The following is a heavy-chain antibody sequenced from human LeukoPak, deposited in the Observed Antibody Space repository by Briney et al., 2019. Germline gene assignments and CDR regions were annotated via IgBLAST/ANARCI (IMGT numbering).Heavy chain of an antibody. J-gene: IGHJ4*02. CDR2: LYTGGST. V-gene: IGHV4-61*02. CDR1: GGSISSGGFY. CDR3: ARVRGGLDY. D-gene: IGHD3-10*01. Sequence: SETLSLTCSVSGGSISSGGFYWSWIRQPTGKGLEWIGRLYTGGSTIYNPSLKSRVSISVDTSKNQFSLRLSSVTAADTAVYYCARVRGGLDYWGQGTLVTVSS.